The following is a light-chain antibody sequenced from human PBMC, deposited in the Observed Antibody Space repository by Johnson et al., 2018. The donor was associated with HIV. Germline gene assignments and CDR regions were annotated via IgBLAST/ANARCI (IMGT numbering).Light chain of an antibody. CDR3: ATWDSSLSAYV. CDR2: DND. Sequence: HSVLTQPPSVSAAPRQKVTISCSGSSSNIGKNYVSWYRHLPGTAPKLLIYDNDKRPSGIPDRFSASKSGSSATLGIPGLQTGDEADYSCATWDSSLSAYVFGPGTKVTIL. J-gene: IGLJ1*01. CDR1: SSNIGKNY. V-gene: IGLV1-51*01.